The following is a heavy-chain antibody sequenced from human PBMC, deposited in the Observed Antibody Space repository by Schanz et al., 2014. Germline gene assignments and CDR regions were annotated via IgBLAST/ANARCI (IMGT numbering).Heavy chain of an antibody. D-gene: IGHD4-17*01. CDR3: ARGYGDSPTDF. CDR2: MNPNSGNP. CDR1: GYTFTSYD. V-gene: IGHV1-8*01. Sequence: QVQLIQSGAEVKKPGASVKVSCTASGYTFTSYDINWVRQAPGQGLEWLGWMNPNSGNPGFAQKFRGRVTMTRNTSISTAYMELSSLRSEDTAVYYCARGYGDSPTDFWGQGTLVTVSS. J-gene: IGHJ4*02.